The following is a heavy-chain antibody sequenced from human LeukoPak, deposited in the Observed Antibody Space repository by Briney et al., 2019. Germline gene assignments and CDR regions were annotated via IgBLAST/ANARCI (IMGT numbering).Heavy chain of an antibody. Sequence: SIXXXXYYWXXGXQPPGTGLEWIGSIYYSGSTYYNPSLKSRVTISVDTSKNQFSLKLSSVTAADTAVYYCARHSGSYSRTYYFDYWGQGTLVTVSS. CDR1: SIXXXXYY. CDR3: ARHSGSYSRTYYFDY. V-gene: IGHV4-39*01. D-gene: IGHD1-26*01. J-gene: IGHJ4*02. CDR2: IYYSGST.